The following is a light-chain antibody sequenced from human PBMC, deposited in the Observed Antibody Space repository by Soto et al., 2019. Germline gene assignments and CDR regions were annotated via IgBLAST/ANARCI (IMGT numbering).Light chain of an antibody. CDR1: ESLLHSNGYNY. Sequence: DIVLTQSPLSLPVTPGEPASISCTSSESLLHSNGYNYLDWYMQKPGQSPQLLIYLGSNRAAGLPHRISGSGSGTYFTLRISRVEAEDVGVYYCMQALQTPLVTFGLGTRMEIK. CDR3: MQALQTPLVT. V-gene: IGKV2-28*01. CDR2: LGS. J-gene: IGKJ5*01.